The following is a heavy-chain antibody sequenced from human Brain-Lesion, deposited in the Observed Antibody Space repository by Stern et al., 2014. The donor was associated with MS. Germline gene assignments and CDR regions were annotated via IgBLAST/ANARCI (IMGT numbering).Heavy chain of an antibody. D-gene: IGHD2-2*01. CDR2: MNPYSGNT. CDR1: GYTFSSYD. V-gene: IGHV1-8*01. J-gene: IGHJ4*02. CDR3: ARAVRNQLLSEY. Sequence: QVQLAQSGAEVKKPGASVKVSCKASGYTFSSYDITWVRQASGPGLEWIGWMNPYSGNTGYAQKFKGRVSMTSDPSISTVYMELTNLTSDDTAVYFCARAVRNQLLSEYWGQGTLVTVSS.